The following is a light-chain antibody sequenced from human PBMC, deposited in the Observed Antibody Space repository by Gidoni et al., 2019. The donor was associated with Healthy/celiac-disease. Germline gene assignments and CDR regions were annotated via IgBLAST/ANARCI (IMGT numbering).Light chain of an antibody. Sequence: EIVLTQSPGTLSLSPGERATLSCRASQSVSSSYLAWYQQKPGQAPRLLIYGASSRATGIQDRFSGSGSGTDFTLTISRLEPEDFAVYYCQQYGSSLGTFGQXTKVEIK. J-gene: IGKJ1*01. CDR1: QSVSSSY. CDR2: GAS. CDR3: QQYGSSLGT. V-gene: IGKV3-20*01.